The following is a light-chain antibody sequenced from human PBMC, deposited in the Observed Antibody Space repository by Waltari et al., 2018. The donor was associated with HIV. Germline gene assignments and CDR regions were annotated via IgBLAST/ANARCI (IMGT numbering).Light chain of an antibody. CDR1: NIGNRD. CDR2: DDD. Sequence: SYVLTQPPSISVAPGKTAKITCGGNNIGNRDVPWYQQKAGQAPILVIYDDDDRPSGIPERFSGSNSENTATLTINRIEVGDEADYYCQVWDSGSDHVFGSGTTVTVL. J-gene: IGLJ1*01. V-gene: IGLV3-21*01. CDR3: QVWDSGSDHV.